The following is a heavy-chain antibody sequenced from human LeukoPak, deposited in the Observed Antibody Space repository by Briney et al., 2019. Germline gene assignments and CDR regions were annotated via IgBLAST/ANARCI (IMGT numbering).Heavy chain of an antibody. Sequence: GESLKISCKGSGYSFTSYWIGGVRQMAGKGLEWMGIIYPGDSDTRYSPSFQGQVTISADKSISTAYLQWSSLKASDTAMYYCARQYCSGGSCYPNAFDIWGQGTMVTVSS. CDR2: IYPGDSDT. V-gene: IGHV5-51*01. J-gene: IGHJ3*02. CDR1: GYSFTSYW. CDR3: ARQYCSGGSCYPNAFDI. D-gene: IGHD2-15*01.